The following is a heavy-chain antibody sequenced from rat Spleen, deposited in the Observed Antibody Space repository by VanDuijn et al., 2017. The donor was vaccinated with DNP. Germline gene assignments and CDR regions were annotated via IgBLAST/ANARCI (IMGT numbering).Heavy chain of an antibody. CDR2: ISYSGST. Sequence: EVQLQESGPGLVKPSQSLSLTCSVTAYSITSHYWGWIRRFPGNKKEWVGHISYSGSTSYNPSLKSRISITRDTSKNQFFLHLNSVTTEDTATYYCARWSDYFDYWGQGVMVTVSS. V-gene: IGHV3-1*01. CDR3: ARWSDYFDY. J-gene: IGHJ2*01. CDR1: AYSITSHY.